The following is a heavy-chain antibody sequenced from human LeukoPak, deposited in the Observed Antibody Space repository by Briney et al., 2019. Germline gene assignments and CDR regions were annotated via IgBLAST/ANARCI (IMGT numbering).Heavy chain of an antibody. CDR2: ISAYNGNT. D-gene: IGHD6-13*01. V-gene: IGHV1-18*01. CDR3: ARADKDYSSSWYKY. J-gene: IGHJ4*02. CDR1: GYTFTSYD. Sequence: ASVKVSCKASGYTFTSYDINWVRQATGQGLEWMGWISAYNGNTNYAQKLQGRVTMTTDTSTSTAYMELRSLRSDDTAVYYCARADKDYSSSWYKYWGQGTLVTVSS.